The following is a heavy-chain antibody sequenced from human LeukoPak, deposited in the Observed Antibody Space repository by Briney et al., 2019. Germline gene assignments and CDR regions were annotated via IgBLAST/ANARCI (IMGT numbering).Heavy chain of an antibody. CDR1: GGSISSYY. CDR3: ARGRDAFDI. J-gene: IGHJ3*02. V-gene: IGHV4-59*01. CDR2: IYYSGST. Sequence: PSETLSLTCTVSGGSISSYYWIWIRQPPGKGLEWIGYIYYSGSTNYNPSLKSRVTISVDTSKNQFSLKLGSVTAADTAVYYCARGRDAFDIWGQGTMVTVSS.